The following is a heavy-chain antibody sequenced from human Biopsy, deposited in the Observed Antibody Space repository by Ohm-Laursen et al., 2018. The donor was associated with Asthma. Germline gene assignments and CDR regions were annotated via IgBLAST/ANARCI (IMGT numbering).Heavy chain of an antibody. J-gene: IGHJ4*02. D-gene: IGHD2-15*01. CDR1: GVSISSDY. CDR2: IYYSGST. CDR3: AGFCSGGNCPDH. V-gene: IGHV4-59*01. Sequence: SETLSLTCPVSGVSISSDYWSWIRQPPGKGLEWIGHIYYSGSTNYQPSLKSRVTISVDTSKKQISLRLSSVIAADTAVYYCAGFCSGGNCPDHWGQGTLVTVSS.